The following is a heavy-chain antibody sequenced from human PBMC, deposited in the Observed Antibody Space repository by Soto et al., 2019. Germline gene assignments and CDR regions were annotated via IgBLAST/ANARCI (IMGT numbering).Heavy chain of an antibody. CDR2: ISYDGSNK. V-gene: IGHV3-30-3*01. Sequence: QVQLVESGGGVVQPGRSLRLSCAASGFTFSSYAMHWVRQAPGKGLAWVAVISYDGSNKYYADSVKGRFTISGDNSKNTLYLQMNSLRAEDTAVYYCARDGLRGSYTPGDAFDIWGQGTMVTVSS. D-gene: IGHD1-26*01. CDR1: GFTFSSYA. J-gene: IGHJ3*02. CDR3: ARDGLRGSYTPGDAFDI.